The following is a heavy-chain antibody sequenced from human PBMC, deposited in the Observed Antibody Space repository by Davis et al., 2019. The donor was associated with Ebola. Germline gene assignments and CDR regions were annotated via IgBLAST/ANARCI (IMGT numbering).Heavy chain of an antibody. CDR3: ARGRRGIAARPGHFDY. V-gene: IGHV3-48*01. J-gene: IGHJ4*02. CDR2: ISSGSHTT. D-gene: IGHD6-6*01. CDR1: GFSFSSYS. Sequence: GESLKISCAASGFSFSSYSMNWVRQAPGKGLEWVSYISSGSHTTYYADSVKGRFTISRDNSKNTLYLQMGSLRAEDMAVYYCARGRRGIAARPGHFDYWGQGTLVTVSS.